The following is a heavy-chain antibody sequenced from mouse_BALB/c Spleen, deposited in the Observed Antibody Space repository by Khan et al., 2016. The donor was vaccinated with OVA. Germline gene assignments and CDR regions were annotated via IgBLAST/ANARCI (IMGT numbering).Heavy chain of an antibody. J-gene: IGHJ4*01. V-gene: IGHV2-6-4*01. CDR2: IWGGGGT. CDR1: GFSLSRYN. CDR3: ARAYCRYDGYYAMDY. D-gene: IGHD2-14*01. Sequence: VQLKQSGPGLVAPSQSLSITCTVSGFSLSRYNIHWVRQPPGKGLEWLGMIWGGGGTDYNSTLKIRLSISKDNSKSQVFLKMNSLQTDDTAMYYCARAYCRYDGYYAMDYWGQGTSVTVSS.